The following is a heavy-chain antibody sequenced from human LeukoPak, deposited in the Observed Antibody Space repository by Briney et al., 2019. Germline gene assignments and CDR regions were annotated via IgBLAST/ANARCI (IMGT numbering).Heavy chain of an antibody. CDR1: GGSFSGHY. CDR3: VRGRQGHY. Sequence: SETLSLTCAVYGGSFSGHYWTWIRQPPGKGLEWIGEINDSGRTNHNPSLKGRVTISVDTSKNQFSLKLSSVTAADTAVYYCVRGRQGHYWGQGTLVTVSS. CDR2: INDSGRT. V-gene: IGHV4-34*01. J-gene: IGHJ4*02.